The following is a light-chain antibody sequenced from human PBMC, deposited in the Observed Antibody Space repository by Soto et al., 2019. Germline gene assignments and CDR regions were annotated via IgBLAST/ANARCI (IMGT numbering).Light chain of an antibody. V-gene: IGKV3-15*01. J-gene: IGKJ2*01. CDR2: GAS. Sequence: EIVMTQSPATLSVSPGERATVSCRASQRVSSNLAWYQQKPGQAPRLLIYGASTRATGIPARFSGSGSGTEFTLTIGSLQSEDFAVHYCQPYTNRPRTFGQGTKLEIK. CDR1: QRVSSN. CDR3: QPYTNRPRT.